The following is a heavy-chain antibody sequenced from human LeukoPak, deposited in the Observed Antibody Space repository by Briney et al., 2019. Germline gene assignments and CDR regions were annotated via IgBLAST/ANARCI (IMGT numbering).Heavy chain of an antibody. CDR2: IIPILGIA. D-gene: IGHD2-2*01. CDR1: GGTFSSYA. J-gene: IGHJ4*02. V-gene: IGHV1-69*04. Sequence: SVKVSCKASGGTFSSYAISWVRQAPGQGLEWMGRIIPILGIANYAQKFQGRVTMTRDTSISTAYMELSRLRSDDTAVYYCARADCSSTSCYGRGVDYWGQGTLVTVSS. CDR3: ARADCSSTSCYGRGVDY.